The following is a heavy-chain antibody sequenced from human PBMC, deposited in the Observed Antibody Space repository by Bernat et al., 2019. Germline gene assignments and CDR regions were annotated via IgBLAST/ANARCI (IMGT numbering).Heavy chain of an antibody. CDR1: GFTFDDYT. D-gene: IGHD1-26*01. V-gene: IGHV3-43*01. J-gene: IGHJ4*02. Sequence: EVQLVESGGVVVQPGGSLRLSCAASGFTFDDYTMHWVRQAPGKGLEWVSLISWDGGSTYYADSVKGRFTISRDNSKNSLYLQMNSLRTEDTALYYCAKDRGSGSYYTPYIDYWGQGTLVTVSS. CDR3: AKDRGSGSYYTPYIDY. CDR2: ISWDGGST.